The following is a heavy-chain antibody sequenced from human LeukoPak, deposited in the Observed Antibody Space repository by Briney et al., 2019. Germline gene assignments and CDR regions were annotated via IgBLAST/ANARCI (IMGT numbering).Heavy chain of an antibody. J-gene: IGHJ4*02. D-gene: IGHD2-15*01. CDR3: ARDQYRYCSGGSCYD. Sequence: PSETLSLTCTVSGGSISSYYWSWIRQPPGKGLEWIGYIYYSGSTNYNPSLKSRVTISVDTSKNQFSLKLSSVTAADTAVYYCARDQYRYCSGGSCYDWGQGTLVTVSS. CDR1: GGSISSYY. CDR2: IYYSGST. V-gene: IGHV4-59*12.